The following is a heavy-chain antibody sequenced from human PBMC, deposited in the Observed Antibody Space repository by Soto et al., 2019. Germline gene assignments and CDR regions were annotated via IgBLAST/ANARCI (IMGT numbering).Heavy chain of an antibody. CDR2: MNPNSGNT. Sequence: ASVKVSCKASGYTFTSYDINWVRQATGQGLEWMGWMNPNSGNTGYAQKFQGRVTMTRNTSISTAYMELSSLRSEDTAVYYCARCSSVKYDDFWSGYSYGMDVWGQGTTVTVSS. D-gene: IGHD3-3*01. CDR1: GYTFTSYD. CDR3: ARCSSVKYDDFWSGYSYGMDV. V-gene: IGHV1-8*01. J-gene: IGHJ6*02.